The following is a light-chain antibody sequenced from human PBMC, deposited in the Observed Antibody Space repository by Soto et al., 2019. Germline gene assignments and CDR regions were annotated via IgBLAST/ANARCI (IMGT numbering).Light chain of an antibody. Sequence: QSALTQPASVFGSPGQSITFSCTGTSSDVGGYNFVSWYQQHPGKAPKLMIYEVSSRPSGVSNRFSGSKSGNTASLTISGLQPEDEADYYCSSYAGGNILVFGGGTKLTVL. CDR1: SSDVGGYNF. V-gene: IGLV2-14*03. CDR3: SSYAGGNILV. J-gene: IGLJ2*01. CDR2: EVS.